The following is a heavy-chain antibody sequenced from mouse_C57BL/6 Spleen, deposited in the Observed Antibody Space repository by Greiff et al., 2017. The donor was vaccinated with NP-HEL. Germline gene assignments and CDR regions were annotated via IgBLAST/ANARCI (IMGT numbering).Heavy chain of an antibody. CDR3: ARPYDYDDSFAY. CDR2: ISSGSSTI. CDR1: GFTFSDYG. J-gene: IGHJ3*01. D-gene: IGHD2-4*01. V-gene: IGHV5-17*01. Sequence: EVHLVESGGGLVKPGGSLKLSCAASGFTFSDYGMHWVRQAPEKGLEWVAYISSGSSTIYYADTVKGRFTISRDNAKNTLFLQMTSLRSEDTAMYYCARPYDYDDSFAYWGQGTLVTVSA.